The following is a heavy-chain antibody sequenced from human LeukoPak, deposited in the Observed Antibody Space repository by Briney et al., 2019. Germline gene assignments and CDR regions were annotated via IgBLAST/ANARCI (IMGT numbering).Heavy chain of an antibody. CDR2: ISGSGGST. J-gene: IGHJ2*01. Sequence: GGSLRLSCAASGFTFSSYAMSWVRQAPGKGLEWVSAISGSGGSTYYADSVKGRFTISRDNSKNTLYLQMDSLRAEDTAVYYCEKSFCSSTSCPRGYFDLWGRGTLVTVSS. CDR1: GFTFSSYA. CDR3: EKSFCSSTSCPRGYFDL. V-gene: IGHV3-23*01. D-gene: IGHD2-2*01.